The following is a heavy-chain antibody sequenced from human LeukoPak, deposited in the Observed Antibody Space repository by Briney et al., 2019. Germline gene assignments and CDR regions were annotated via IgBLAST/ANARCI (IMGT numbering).Heavy chain of an antibody. CDR2: IKQDGSEK. CDR3: ARDRGGGNIYFDY. CDR1: GFTFSSYW. V-gene: IGHV3-7*04. J-gene: IGHJ4*02. Sequence: GGSLRLSCAASGFTFSSYWMNWVRQAPGKGLEWVANIKQDGSEKYYVDSVKGRFTISRDNAKNSLYLQMNSLRAEDTAVYYCARDRGGGNIYFDYWGQGILVTVSS. D-gene: IGHD2-15*01.